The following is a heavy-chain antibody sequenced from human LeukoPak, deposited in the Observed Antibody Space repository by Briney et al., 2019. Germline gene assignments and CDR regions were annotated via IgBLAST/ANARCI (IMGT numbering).Heavy chain of an antibody. CDR2: ISYDGSNK. V-gene: IGHV3-30*04. J-gene: IGHJ6*04. CDR3: ARHPYGESPHGMDV. Sequence: GGSLRLSCAASGFTFSSYAMHWVRQAPGKGLEWVAVISYDGSNKYYADSVRGRFTISRDNSKNTLYLQMNSLRAEDTAVYYCARHPYGESPHGMDVWGKGNTVTVSS. D-gene: IGHD4-17*01. CDR1: GFTFSSYA.